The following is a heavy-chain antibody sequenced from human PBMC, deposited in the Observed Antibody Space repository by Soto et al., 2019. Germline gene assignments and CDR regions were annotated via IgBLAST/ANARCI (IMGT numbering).Heavy chain of an antibody. D-gene: IGHD1-1*01. J-gene: IGHJ4*02. Sequence: QVQLVQSGTEVTKPGSSVQVSCKLSGGTFGHNGISWVRQVPGQGLEWLGGIIPVYGTVNYALKFLGKVSITADKSTTTAYMDLSGLRPEDTALYFCAREGGVTGRTTIFDYWGQGTLIHVSS. CDR1: GGTFGHNG. CDR3: AREGGVTGRTTIFDY. V-gene: IGHV1-69*14. CDR2: IIPVYGTV.